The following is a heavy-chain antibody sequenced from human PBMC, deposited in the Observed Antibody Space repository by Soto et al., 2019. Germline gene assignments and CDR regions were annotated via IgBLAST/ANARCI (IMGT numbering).Heavy chain of an antibody. CDR2: ISAYNGNT. CDR3: ARAFSEYQLLSHFDY. D-gene: IGHD2-2*01. Sequence: QVQLVQSGAEVKKPGASVRVSCKASGYTFTSYGISWVRQAPGQGLEWMGWISAYNGNTNYAQKLQGRVTMTTDTSTSTAYMELRSLRSDDTAVYYCARAFSEYQLLSHFDYWGQGTLVTVSS. V-gene: IGHV1-18*01. J-gene: IGHJ4*02. CDR1: GYTFTSYG.